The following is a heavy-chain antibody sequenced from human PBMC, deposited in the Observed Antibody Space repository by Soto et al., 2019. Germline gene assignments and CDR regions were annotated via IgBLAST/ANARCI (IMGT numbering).Heavy chain of an antibody. J-gene: IGHJ3*02. CDR3: ASLLNQHAFDI. Sequence: GGSLRLSCAASGFTFSSYAMHWVRQAPGKGLEWVAVISYDGSNKYYADSVKGRFTISRDNSKNTLYLQMNSLRAEDTAVYYCASLLNQHAFDIWGQGTMVTVSS. V-gene: IGHV3-30*04. CDR1: GFTFSSYA. CDR2: ISYDGSNK. D-gene: IGHD3-3*01.